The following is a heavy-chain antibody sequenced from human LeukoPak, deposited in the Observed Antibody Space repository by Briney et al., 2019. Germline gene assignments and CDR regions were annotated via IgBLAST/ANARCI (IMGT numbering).Heavy chain of an antibody. Sequence: GRSLRLSCAASGFTFSNYAMHWVRQAPGKGLEWVAIISYDGSNKYYADSVKGRFTISRDNSKNTLFLQMNSLRAEDTAVYYCARAHYDILTGPNYFDYWGQGTLVTVSS. CDR3: ARAHYDILTGPNYFDY. V-gene: IGHV3-30*04. J-gene: IGHJ4*02. D-gene: IGHD3-9*01. CDR2: ISYDGSNK. CDR1: GFTFSNYA.